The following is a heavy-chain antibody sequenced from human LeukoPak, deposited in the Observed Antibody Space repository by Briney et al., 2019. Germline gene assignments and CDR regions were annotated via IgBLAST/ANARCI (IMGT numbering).Heavy chain of an antibody. V-gene: IGHV4-4*07. CDR1: GGSISSYY. D-gene: IGHD1-26*01. CDR2: IYTSGST. Sequence: SETLSLTCTVSGGSISSYYWSWIRQPAGKGLEWIGRIYTSGSTNYNPSLKSRATISVDKSKNHFSLKLSSVTAADTAVYYCARDRTVGATNGDYFDYWGQGTLVTVSS. J-gene: IGHJ4*02. CDR3: ARDRTVGATNGDYFDY.